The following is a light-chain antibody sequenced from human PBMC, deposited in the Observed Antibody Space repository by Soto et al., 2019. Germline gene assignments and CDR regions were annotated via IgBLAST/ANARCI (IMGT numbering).Light chain of an antibody. CDR3: QQYNNFWT. CDR1: QSVSSN. Sequence: EVVMTQSPATLSVSPGERATLSCRASQSVSSNLAWYQQKPGQAPRLLIYGASTRATGIPARFSGSGSGTEFTLTISGLQSEDFAVSHCQQYNNFWTFGQGTKVEIK. V-gene: IGKV3-15*01. CDR2: GAS. J-gene: IGKJ1*01.